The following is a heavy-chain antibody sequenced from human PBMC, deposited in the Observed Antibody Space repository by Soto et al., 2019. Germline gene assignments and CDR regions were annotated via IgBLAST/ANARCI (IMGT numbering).Heavy chain of an antibody. CDR3: VRDCGGTRGASFGY. Sequence: QVQLQESGPGLVKPSDTLALTCAVSGYSISSSNWWGWIRQPPGEGLEWIGYFSYTGGTYYNPSLKSVVTMAIDTSLSQLSLKLSSVPAVDTAVYYCVRDCGGTRGASFGYWGQGSLVTVCS. J-gene: IGHJ4*02. D-gene: IGHD2-2*01. V-gene: IGHV4-28*03. CDR2: FSYTGGT. CDR1: GYSISSSNW.